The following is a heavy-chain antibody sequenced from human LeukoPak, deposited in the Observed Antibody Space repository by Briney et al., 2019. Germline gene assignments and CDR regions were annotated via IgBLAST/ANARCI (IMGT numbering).Heavy chain of an antibody. CDR3: ARDLPGSSWYALDS. Sequence: GGPLSLPCAACGFSLSTFNMIWLRQAPGKGLEWLSCISGTVSVYYAASVRGRFTISRDNAANSLFLQLNSLRTEDTAVYFCARDLPGSSWYALDSWGQGTLVTVSS. CDR2: ISGTVSV. J-gene: IGHJ5*01. CDR1: GFSLSTFN. V-gene: IGHV3-69-1*01. D-gene: IGHD6-13*01.